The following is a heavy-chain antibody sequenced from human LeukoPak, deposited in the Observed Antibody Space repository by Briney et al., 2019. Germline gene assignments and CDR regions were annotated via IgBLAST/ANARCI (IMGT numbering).Heavy chain of an antibody. V-gene: IGHV3-33*01. J-gene: IGHJ4*02. D-gene: IGHD4-11*01. CDR3: ARDLTXYSNLDY. Sequence: GGSLRLSCAASGFTFSSYGMHWVRQAPGKGLEWVAVIWYDGSNKYYADSVKGRFTISRDNSKNTLYLQMNSLRAEDTAVYYCARDLTXYSNLDYWGQGTLVTVSS. CDR2: IWYDGSNK. CDR1: GFTFSSYG.